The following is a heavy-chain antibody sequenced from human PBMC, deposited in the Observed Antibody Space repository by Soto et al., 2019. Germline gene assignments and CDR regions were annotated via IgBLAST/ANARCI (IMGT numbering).Heavy chain of an antibody. J-gene: IGHJ6*02. CDR3: AKSVRFLEWLLYRLDYYGMDV. Sequence: QTGGSLRLSCAASGFTFSSYGMHWVRQAPGKGLEWVAVISYDGSNKYYADSVKGRFTISRDNSKNTLYLQMNSLRAEDTAVYYCAKSVRFLEWLLYRLDYYGMDVWGQGTTVTVSS. CDR1: GFTFSSYG. V-gene: IGHV3-30*18. D-gene: IGHD3-3*01. CDR2: ISYDGSNK.